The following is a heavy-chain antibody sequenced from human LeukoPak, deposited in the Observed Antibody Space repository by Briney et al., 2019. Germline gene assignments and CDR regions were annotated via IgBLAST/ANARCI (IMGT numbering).Heavy chain of an antibody. CDR1: GFTFSSYG. CDR3: AKDSSRDIVVVPAANYFDY. V-gene: IGHV3-30*02. Sequence: GRSLRLSCAASGFTFSSYGMHWVRQAPGKGLEWVAFIRYDGSNKYYADSVKGRFTISRDNSKNTLYLQMNSLRAEDTAVYYCAKDSSRDIVVVPAANYFDYWGQGTLVTVSS. CDR2: IRYDGSNK. J-gene: IGHJ4*02. D-gene: IGHD2-2*01.